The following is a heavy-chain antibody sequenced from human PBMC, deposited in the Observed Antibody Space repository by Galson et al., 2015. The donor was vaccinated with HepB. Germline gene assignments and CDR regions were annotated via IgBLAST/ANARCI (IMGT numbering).Heavy chain of an antibody. J-gene: IGHJ2*01. CDR3: ARTITDWYFDL. CDR2: ISRNSINT. Sequence: SLRLSCAASGFTFSNYEMSWVRQAPGKGLEWVSSISRNSINTFYADSVKGRFTISRDNPKNTLYLQMNSLRADDTAVYYCARTITDWYFDLWGRGTLGTVSS. CDR1: GFTFSNYE. V-gene: IGHV3-23*01. D-gene: IGHD1-14*01.